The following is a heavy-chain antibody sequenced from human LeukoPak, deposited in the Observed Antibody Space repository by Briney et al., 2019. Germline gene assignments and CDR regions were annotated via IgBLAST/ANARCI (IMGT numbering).Heavy chain of an antibody. J-gene: IGHJ6*02. CDR1: GYTFTSYD. CDR2: MNPNSGNT. V-gene: IGHV1-8*01. CDR3: ARGLYSGSYHYYGMDV. D-gene: IGHD1-26*01. Sequence: GASVKVSCKASGYTFTSYDINWVRQATGQGLEWMGWMNPNSGNTGYAQKFQGRVTMTRNTSISTAYMELSSLRSEDTAVYYCARGLYSGSYHYYGMDVWGQGTTVTISS.